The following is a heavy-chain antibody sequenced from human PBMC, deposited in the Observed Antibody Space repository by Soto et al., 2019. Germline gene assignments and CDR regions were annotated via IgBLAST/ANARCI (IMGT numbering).Heavy chain of an antibody. Sequence: QVQLVQSGAEVKKPGASVTVSCKVSGYIFTTYGVTWVRQAPGQGLEWMGWISTSNGDTNYAQQLQGRVTMTTDTSTNTAYMEVRSLRSDDTDVYFCARDVGNGYGYGYGYWGQGTLVTVSS. V-gene: IGHV1-18*01. D-gene: IGHD5-18*01. CDR3: ARDVGNGYGYGYGY. CDR2: ISTSNGDT. CDR1: GYIFTTYG. J-gene: IGHJ4*02.